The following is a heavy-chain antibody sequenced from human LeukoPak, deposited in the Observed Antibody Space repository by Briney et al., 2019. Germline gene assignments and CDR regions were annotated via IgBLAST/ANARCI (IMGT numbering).Heavy chain of an antibody. V-gene: IGHV1-2*02. CDR1: GYTFTGHY. Sequence: ASVKVSCKASGYTFTGHYMHWVRQAPGQGLEWMGWINPDSGGTNYAQKFQGRVTMTRDTSTSTVYMELSSLRSEDTALYYCARDVFLSGSLSPVDYWGQGTLVTVSS. D-gene: IGHD5-12*01. CDR3: ARDVFLSGSLSPVDY. J-gene: IGHJ4*02. CDR2: INPDSGGT.